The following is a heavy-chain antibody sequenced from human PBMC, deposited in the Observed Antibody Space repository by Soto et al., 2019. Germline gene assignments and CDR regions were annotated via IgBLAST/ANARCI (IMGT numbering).Heavy chain of an antibody. CDR3: ARGVTMVRVVPFAPVDY. CDR2: INHSGST. D-gene: IGHD3-10*01. CDR1: GGSFSGYY. Sequence: QVQLQQWGAGLLKPSETLSLTCAVYGGSFSGYYWSWIRQPPGKGLEWIGEINHSGSTNYNPSLKSRVTISVDTSKNQFSLKLSSVTAADTAVYYCARGVTMVRVVPFAPVDYWGQGSLVTVSS. V-gene: IGHV4-34*01. J-gene: IGHJ4*02.